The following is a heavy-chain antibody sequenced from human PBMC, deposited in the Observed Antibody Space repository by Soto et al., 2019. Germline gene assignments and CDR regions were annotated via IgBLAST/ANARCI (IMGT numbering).Heavy chain of an antibody. V-gene: IGHV4-4*02. CDR2: IFRTGST. CDR1: SGSISNNKW. CDR3: ATYYDILTGYTFDS. Sequence: PSETLSLTCAVSSGSISNNKWWSWVRQPPGKGLEWIGEIFRTGSTNYNPSLKSRLTISIDKSKNQFSLKLTSVTAADTAVYYCATYYDILTGYTFDSWGLGTLVTVSS. J-gene: IGHJ4*02. D-gene: IGHD3-9*01.